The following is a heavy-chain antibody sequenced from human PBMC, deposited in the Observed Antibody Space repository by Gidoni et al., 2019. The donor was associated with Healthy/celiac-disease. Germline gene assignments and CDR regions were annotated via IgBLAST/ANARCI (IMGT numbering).Heavy chain of an antibody. J-gene: IGHJ6*02. D-gene: IGHD3-10*01. Sequence: EVQLLESGGGLVQHGGSLRLSGAASGFTFRRDAMSWVRQAAGKGLECVSAISGSGGSTYYADSVKGRFTISRDNSKNTLYLQMNSLRAEDTAVYYCAKGVTMVRGVGYGMDVWGQGTTVTVSS. CDR1: GFTFRRDA. CDR3: AKGVTMVRGVGYGMDV. V-gene: IGHV3-23*01. CDR2: ISGSGGST.